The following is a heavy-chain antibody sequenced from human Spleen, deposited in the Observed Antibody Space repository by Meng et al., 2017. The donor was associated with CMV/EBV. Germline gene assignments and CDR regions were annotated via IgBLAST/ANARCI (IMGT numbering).Heavy chain of an antibody. CDR3: ARGRSSGIVVVPAANFDY. J-gene: IGHJ4*02. CDR1: GGSFSGYY. Sequence: AGCLHPSQTLSLPCAFYGGSFSGYYWSWIRQPPGKGLEWIGEINHSGSTNYNPSLKSRVTISVDTSKNQFSLKLSSVTAADTAVYYCARGRSSGIVVVPAANFDYWGQGTLVTVSS. D-gene: IGHD2-2*01. V-gene: IGHV4-34*01. CDR2: INHSGST.